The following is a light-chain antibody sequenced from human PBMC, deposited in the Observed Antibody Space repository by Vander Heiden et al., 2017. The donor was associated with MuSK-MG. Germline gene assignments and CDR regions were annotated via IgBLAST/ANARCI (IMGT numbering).Light chain of an antibody. V-gene: IGKV3-15*01. CDR1: QSVRSN. CDR3: QQYKNWPPLT. J-gene: IGKJ4*01. CDR2: GAS. Sequence: EIVMTQSPVTLSVSPGERATLSCRASQSVRSNLAWYQQKPGQAPRLLIFGASTRATGIPARFSGSGSGTEFTFTISSLQSEDFAVYYCQQYKNWPPLTFGGGTKVEIK.